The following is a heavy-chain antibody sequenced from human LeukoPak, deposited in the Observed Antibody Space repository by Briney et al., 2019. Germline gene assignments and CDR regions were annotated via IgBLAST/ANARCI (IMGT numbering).Heavy chain of an antibody. J-gene: IGHJ5*02. CDR3: ARSPTVTKYWFDP. D-gene: IGHD4-17*01. CDR1: GGSISSGSYY. V-gene: IGHV4-39*01. CDR2: IYYSGST. Sequence: KASETLSLTCTVSGGSISSGSYYWGWIRQPPGKGLEWIGSIYYSGSTYYNPSLKSRVTISVDSSRNQFSLQMNSVTAADTAVYYCARSPTVTKYWFDPWGQGTLVTVSS.